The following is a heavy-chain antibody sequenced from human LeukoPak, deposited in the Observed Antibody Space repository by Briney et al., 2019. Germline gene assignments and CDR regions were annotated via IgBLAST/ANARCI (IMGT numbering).Heavy chain of an antibody. Sequence: PSETLSLTCTVSGGSISSSSYYWGWIRQPPGKGLEWIGSIYYSGSTYYNPSLKSRVTISVDTSKNQFSLKLSSVTAAGTAVYYCAREDLTGFVPPHYSDYWGQGTLVTVSS. D-gene: IGHD3-9*01. CDR1: GGSISSSSYY. V-gene: IGHV4-39*07. CDR3: AREDLTGFVPPHYSDY. CDR2: IYYSGST. J-gene: IGHJ4*02.